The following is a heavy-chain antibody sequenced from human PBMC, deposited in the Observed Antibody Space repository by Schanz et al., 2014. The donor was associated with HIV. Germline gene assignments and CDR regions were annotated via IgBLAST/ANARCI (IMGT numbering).Heavy chain of an antibody. CDR2: IWYDGSNK. Sequence: QVQLVESGGGVVQPGRSLRLSCAASGFTFSTCGMHWARQAPGKGRECVAFIWYDGSNKYYADSVKGRFTISRDNSKNTLYLQMNSLRGEDTAVYYCATAEVTDYSDNWGQGTLVTVSS. D-gene: IGHD2-21*02. J-gene: IGHJ4*02. CDR3: ATAEVTDYSDN. CDR1: GFTFSTCG. V-gene: IGHV3-33*08.